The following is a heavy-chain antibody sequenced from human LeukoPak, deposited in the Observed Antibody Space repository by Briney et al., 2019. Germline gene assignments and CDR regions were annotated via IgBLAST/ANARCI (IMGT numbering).Heavy chain of an antibody. CDR3: AREGYSTGWYFFDN. D-gene: IGHD6-13*01. V-gene: IGHV3-74*03. J-gene: IGHJ4*02. Sequence: GRSLRLSCEAYGFSLNSYWVHWVRQAPGEGPVWVSRISVDGRSTAYADSVKGRFTISRDNAKNTLYLGMNSLRADDTAVYYCAREGYSTGWYFFDNWGRGTRVTVSS. CDR2: ISVDGRST. CDR1: GFSLNSYW.